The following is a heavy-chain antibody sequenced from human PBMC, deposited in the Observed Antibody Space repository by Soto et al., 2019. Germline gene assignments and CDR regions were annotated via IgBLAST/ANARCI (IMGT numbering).Heavy chain of an antibody. CDR1: GLTVSGKKY. D-gene: IGHD1-1*01. CDR3: ASWHEREHAYDV. Sequence: DVQLVESGGGLIQPGESLRLSCAAFGLTVSGKKYVAWVRQAPGKGLEWISALYDVDGTYYADTVKGRFTTSSDSSKTTVYLQMNGLRPDDTAVYYCASWHEREHAYDVWGRGTTVTVSS. J-gene: IGHJ3*01. V-gene: IGHV3-53*01. CDR2: LYDVDGT.